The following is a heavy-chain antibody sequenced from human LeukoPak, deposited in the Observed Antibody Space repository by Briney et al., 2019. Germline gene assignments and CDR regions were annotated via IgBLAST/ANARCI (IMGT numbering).Heavy chain of an antibody. CDR2: ISSSSSTI. Sequence: GGSLRLSCAASGFTFSSYSMNWVHQAPGKGLEWVSYISSSSSTIYYADSVKGRFTISRDNAKNSLYLQMNSLRAEDTAVYYCARCADYDFWSTSRYYFDYWGQGTLVTVSS. CDR3: ARCADYDFWSTSRYYFDY. J-gene: IGHJ4*02. D-gene: IGHD3-3*01. CDR1: GFTFSSYS. V-gene: IGHV3-48*04.